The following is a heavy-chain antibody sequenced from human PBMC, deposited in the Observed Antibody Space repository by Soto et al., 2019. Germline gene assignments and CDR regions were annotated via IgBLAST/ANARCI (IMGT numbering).Heavy chain of an antibody. CDR3: ARDDVLCDGGRCYGILWDA. Sequence: EVQLVESGGGLVQPGGSLRLSCAASGFTVSSKYMTWVRQAPGKGLEWVSLIQSGGTTNYADSVKSRYTISRDTAENTLHLQIDSLRVEDTAVYYCARDDVLCDGGRCYGILWDAWAKGTTVTVPS. V-gene: IGHV3-66*01. D-gene: IGHD2-15*01. CDR1: GFTVSSKY. J-gene: IGHJ6*04. CDR2: IQSGGTT.